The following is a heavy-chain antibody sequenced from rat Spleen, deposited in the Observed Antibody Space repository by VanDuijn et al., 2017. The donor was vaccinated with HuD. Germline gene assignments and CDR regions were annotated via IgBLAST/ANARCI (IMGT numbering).Heavy chain of an antibody. Sequence: EVQVVESGGGIVQPGRSMKLSCAASGFTFSNYDMVWVRQAPTKGLKWVASISYDGSTPYYRDSVKGRFTISRDNAKSTLYLQMDSLRSEDTATYYCTRGYYFDWFAYWGQGTLLTVSS. D-gene: IGHD1-6*01. CDR3: TRGYYFDWFAY. CDR1: GFTFSNYD. CDR2: ISYDGSTP. J-gene: IGHJ3*01. V-gene: IGHV5-7*01.